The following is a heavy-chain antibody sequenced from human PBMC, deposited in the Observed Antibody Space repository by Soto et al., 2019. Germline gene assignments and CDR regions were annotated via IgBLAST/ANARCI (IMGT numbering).Heavy chain of an antibody. D-gene: IGHD2-2*02. Sequence: ASVKVSCKASGYTFTGYYMHWVRQAPGQGLEWMGWINPNSGGTNYAQKFQGRVTMTRDTSISTAYMELSRLRSDDTVVYYCASRLGYCSSTSCYSEEYYYYGMDVWGQGTTVTVSS. J-gene: IGHJ6*02. CDR1: GYTFTGYY. CDR3: ASRLGYCSSTSCYSEEYYYYGMDV. V-gene: IGHV1-2*02. CDR2: INPNSGGT.